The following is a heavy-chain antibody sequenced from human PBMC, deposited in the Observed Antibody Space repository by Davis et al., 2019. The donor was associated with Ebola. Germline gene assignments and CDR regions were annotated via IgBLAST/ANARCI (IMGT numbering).Heavy chain of an antibody. Sequence: GGSLRLSCAASGFTFSSYWMSWVRQAPGKGLEWVSGISGNGGSTYYADSVKGRFTISRDISKNTLYLQMNSLRPEDTAVYYCARDAGTPGGGAHNAFDIWGQGTMVTVSS. V-gene: IGHV3-23*01. CDR3: ARDAGTPGGGAHNAFDI. CDR2: ISGNGGST. D-gene: IGHD3-10*01. J-gene: IGHJ3*02. CDR1: GFTFSSYW.